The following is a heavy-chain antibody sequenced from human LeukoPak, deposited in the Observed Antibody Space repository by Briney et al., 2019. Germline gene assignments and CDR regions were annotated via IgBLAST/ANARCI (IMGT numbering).Heavy chain of an antibody. Sequence: GGSLRLSCAASGFIFSNYAMTWIRQVPGKGLECVSGISDNGALTYYADSVKGRFTISRDNSKNTVYLLMSSLRAEDTAIYYCTKESGSTHSYNWFDPWGQGTLVTVSS. V-gene: IGHV3-23*01. D-gene: IGHD2-2*01. CDR2: ISDNGALT. CDR3: TKESGSTHSYNWFDP. J-gene: IGHJ5*02. CDR1: GFIFSNYA.